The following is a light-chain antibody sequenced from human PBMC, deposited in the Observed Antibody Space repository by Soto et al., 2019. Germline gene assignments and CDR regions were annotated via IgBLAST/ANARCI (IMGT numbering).Light chain of an antibody. CDR3: QQYNNWPPVT. Sequence: EIVMTQSPATLSVSPGERATLSCRASQSVSSNLAWYQQKPGQAPRLLLYGASTRATGIPARFSGSGSGTEFTLTISSLQSEDFAVYYCQQYNNWPPVTCGQGPKVEIK. J-gene: IGKJ1*01. CDR2: GAS. V-gene: IGKV3-15*01. CDR1: QSVSSN.